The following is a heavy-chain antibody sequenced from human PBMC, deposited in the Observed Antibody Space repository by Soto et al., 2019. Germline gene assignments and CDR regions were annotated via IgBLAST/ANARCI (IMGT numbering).Heavy chain of an antibody. CDR3: AKAGDLRDGLGTYYDFWSGYPYYYYGMDV. D-gene: IGHD3-3*01. CDR1: GFTFSSYA. Sequence: GSLRLSCAASGFTFSSYAMSWVRQAPAKGLEWVSAISGSGGSTYYADSVKGRFTISRDNSKNTLYLQMNSLRAEDTAVYYCAKAGDLRDGLGTYYDFWSGYPYYYYGMDVWGQGTTVTVSS. J-gene: IGHJ6*02. V-gene: IGHV3-23*01. CDR2: ISGSGGST.